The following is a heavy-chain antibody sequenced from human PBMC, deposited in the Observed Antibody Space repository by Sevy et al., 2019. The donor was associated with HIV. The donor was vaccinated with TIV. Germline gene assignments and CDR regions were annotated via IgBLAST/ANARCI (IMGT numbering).Heavy chain of an antibody. D-gene: IGHD3-3*01. CDR3: ARGHYDFWSSYFDN. Sequence: ASVKVSCKASGYTFNNNYMHWVRQAPGQSPEWMGWINPITEGTNCAQKFQGRITMSRDMSVNTAYMELTSLRSDDTAVYFCARGHYDFWSSYFDNWGQGTLVTVSS. CDR2: INPITEGT. CDR1: GYTFNNNY. V-gene: IGHV1-2*02. J-gene: IGHJ4*01.